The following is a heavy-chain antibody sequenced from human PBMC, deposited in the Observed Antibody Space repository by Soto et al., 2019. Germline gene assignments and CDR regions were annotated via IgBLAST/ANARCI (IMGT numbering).Heavy chain of an antibody. V-gene: IGHV1-24*01. D-gene: IGHD6-13*01. Sequence: ASVKVSCKVSGYTLTELSMHWVRQAPGKGLEWMGGFDPEDGETIYAQKFQGRVTMTEDTSTDTAYMELSSLRSEDTAVYYCAREPYSDIAAAGMYYYYYGMDVWGQGTTVTVSS. CDR1: GYTLTELS. CDR2: FDPEDGET. CDR3: AREPYSDIAAAGMYYYYYGMDV. J-gene: IGHJ6*02.